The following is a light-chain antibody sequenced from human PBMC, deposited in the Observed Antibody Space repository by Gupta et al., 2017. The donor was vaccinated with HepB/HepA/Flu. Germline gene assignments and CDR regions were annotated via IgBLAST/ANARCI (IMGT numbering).Light chain of an antibody. J-gene: IGKJ5*01. Sequence: DIVMTQFPASLPVPLGARATINCKSSQNVLYSNNKDFLAWYQQKPGHPPNLLISWASTRKSGVPDRFSGSGSGTDFTLTISSLQAEDVAVYYCQQYYDTPITFGQGTRLEIK. CDR1: QNVLYSNNKDF. V-gene: IGKV4-1*01. CDR3: QQYYDTPIT. CDR2: WAS.